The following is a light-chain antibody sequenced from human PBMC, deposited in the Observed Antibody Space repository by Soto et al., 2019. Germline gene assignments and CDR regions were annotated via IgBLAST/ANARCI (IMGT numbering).Light chain of an antibody. Sequence: DIQMTQSPSPLSASVGDTVTITCRASQRISGWLAWHQQKPGKAPKLLIYDASALKRGVRPRFSGSGSCTEFNLAISSLQTDDFATYSCQQYDSFSVTFGPGTKVEIK. CDR2: DAS. J-gene: IGKJ1*01. V-gene: IGKV1-5*01. CDR1: QRISGW. CDR3: QQYDSFSVT.